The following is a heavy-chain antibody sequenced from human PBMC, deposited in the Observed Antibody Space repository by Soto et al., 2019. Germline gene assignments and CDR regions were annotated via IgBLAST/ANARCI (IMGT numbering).Heavy chain of an antibody. Sequence: QVQLVQSGAEVKKPGASVKVSCKASGYTFTSYAMHWVRQAPGQRLEWMGWINAGNGNTKYSQKLQGRVTITRDTSASTACMELSSLRSEDTAVYYCASGHRFGELAADYWGQGTLVTDSS. CDR1: GYTFTSYA. CDR3: ASGHRFGELAADY. J-gene: IGHJ4*02. CDR2: INAGNGNT. V-gene: IGHV1-3*01. D-gene: IGHD3-10*01.